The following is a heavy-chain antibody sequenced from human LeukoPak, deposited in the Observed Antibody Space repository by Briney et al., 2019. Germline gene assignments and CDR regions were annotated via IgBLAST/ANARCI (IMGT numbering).Heavy chain of an antibody. Sequence: GRSLRLSCAASGFNFGGYAMHWVRQAPGKGLEWVSGISWNGDYIAYADSVKGRFTISRDNAKNSLYLQMNSLRAEDTAVYYCARDYYGDNFFDYWGQGTLVTVSS. D-gene: IGHD4-17*01. CDR3: ARDYYGDNFFDY. J-gene: IGHJ4*02. CDR1: GFNFGGYA. V-gene: IGHV3-9*01. CDR2: ISWNGDYI.